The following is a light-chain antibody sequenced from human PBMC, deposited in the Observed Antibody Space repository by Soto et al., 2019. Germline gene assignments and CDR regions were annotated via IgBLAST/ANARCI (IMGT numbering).Light chain of an antibody. CDR3: QQLNSYPIT. CDR2: AAS. V-gene: IGKV1-9*01. CDR1: QGIRSY. J-gene: IGKJ5*01. Sequence: DIQLTQSPSFRSASVGDRVTITCRASQGIRSYLAWYQQKPGKAPKLLIYAASTLQSGVPSLFSGSGSGTEFTLTISSLQHEDFATAYCQQLNSYPITFGQGTRLEI.